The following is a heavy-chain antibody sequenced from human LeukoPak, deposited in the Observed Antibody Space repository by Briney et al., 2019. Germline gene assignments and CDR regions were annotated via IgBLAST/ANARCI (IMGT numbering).Heavy chain of an antibody. D-gene: IGHD3-22*01. CDR3: ARAGSGDSSGYYRLFDY. J-gene: IGHJ4*02. V-gene: IGHV3-21*01. CDR1: GFTFSSYS. CDR2: ISSSSSYI. Sequence: GGSLRLSCAASGFTFSSYSMNWVRQAPGKGLEWVSSISSSSSYIYYADSVKGRFTISRDNAKNSLYLQMNSLRAEDTAVYYCARAGSGDSSGYYRLFDYRGQGTLVTVSS.